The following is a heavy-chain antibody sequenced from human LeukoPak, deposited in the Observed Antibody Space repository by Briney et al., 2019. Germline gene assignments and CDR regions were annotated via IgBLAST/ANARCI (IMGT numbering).Heavy chain of an antibody. J-gene: IGHJ5*02. CDR3: ARRYSSRRLNAGFDP. CDR1: GGSISSSSYY. CDR2: IYYSGST. D-gene: IGHD6-13*01. V-gene: IGHV4-39*01. Sequence: SETLSLTCTVSGGSISSSSYYWGWIRQPPGKGLEWIGSIYYSGSTYYNPSLKSRVTISVDTSKNQFSLKLSSVTAADTAVYYCARRYSSRRLNAGFDPWGQGTLVTVSS.